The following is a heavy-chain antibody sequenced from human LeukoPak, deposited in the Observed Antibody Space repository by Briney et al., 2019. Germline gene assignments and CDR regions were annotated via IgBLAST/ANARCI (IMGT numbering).Heavy chain of an antibody. D-gene: IGHD5-24*01. Sequence: PSETLSLTCTVSGGSITNYNWNWIRQPPGKDLEWIGCVSYSGRTHYSSALKSRVTISVDTSKNQFSLNLRSVTAADTAVYYCARPGRQDAYNGHYWYFDLWGRGTLVTVSS. J-gene: IGHJ2*01. CDR2: VSYSGRT. CDR3: ARPGRQDAYNGHYWYFDL. CDR1: GGSITNYN. V-gene: IGHV4-59*01.